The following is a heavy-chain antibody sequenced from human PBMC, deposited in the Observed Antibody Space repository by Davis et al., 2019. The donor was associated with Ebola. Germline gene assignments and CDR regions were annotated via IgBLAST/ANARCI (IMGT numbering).Heavy chain of an antibody. V-gene: IGHV1-8*01. Sequence: AASVKVSCKASGYTFTSYDINWVRQATGQGLEWMGWMNPNSGNIGYAQKFQGRVTMTRNTSISTAYMELSSLRSEDTAVYYCAASLNFDWLLSGMDVWGQGTTVTVSS. D-gene: IGHD3-9*01. CDR2: MNPNSGNI. CDR3: AASLNFDWLLSGMDV. CDR1: GYTFTSYD. J-gene: IGHJ6*02.